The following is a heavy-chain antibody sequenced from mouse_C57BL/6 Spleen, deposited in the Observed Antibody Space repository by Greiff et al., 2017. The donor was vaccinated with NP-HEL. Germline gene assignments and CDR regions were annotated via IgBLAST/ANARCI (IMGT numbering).Heavy chain of an antibody. CDR3: RRGASRYSNVPWFAY. J-gene: IGHJ3*01. CDR1: GFTFSSYA. Sequence: EVKLMESGEGLVKPGGSLKLSCAASGFTFSSYAMSWVRQTPEKRLEWVAYISSGGDYIYYADTVKGRFTISRDNARNTLYLDMSSLKSEDTALYYCRRGASRYSNVPWFAYWGQGTLVTVSA. D-gene: IGHD2-5*01. CDR2: ISSGGDYI. V-gene: IGHV5-9-1*02.